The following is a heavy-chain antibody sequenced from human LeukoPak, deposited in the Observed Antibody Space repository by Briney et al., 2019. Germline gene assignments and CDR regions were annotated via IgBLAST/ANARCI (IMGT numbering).Heavy chain of an antibody. CDR2: ISYDGSNK. CDR1: GFTFSSYA. J-gene: IGHJ6*03. D-gene: IGHD3-22*01. CDR3: ARDAYYYDSSGYYFGYYYYYMDV. V-gene: IGHV3-30*04. Sequence: PGRSLRLSCAASGFTFSSYAMHWVRQAPGKGLEWVAVISYDGSNKYYADSVKGRFTISRDNSKNTLYLQMNSLRAEDTAVYYCARDAYYYDSSGYYFGYYYYYMDVGGKGTTVTVSS.